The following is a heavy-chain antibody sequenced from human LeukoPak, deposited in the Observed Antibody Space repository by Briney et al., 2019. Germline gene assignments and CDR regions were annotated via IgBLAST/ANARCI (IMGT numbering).Heavy chain of an antibody. V-gene: IGHV3-11*01. CDR1: GFTFSDYY. D-gene: IGHD4-17*01. J-gene: IGHJ4*02. Sequence: GGSLRLSCAASGFTFSDYYMNRIRQAPGKGLEWVSYISGSGSSTINYADSVKGRFTISRDNAKNSLYLQMNSLRAEDTAVYYCAREREPVTTEFDYWGQGTLVTVSS. CDR3: AREREPVTTEFDY. CDR2: ISGSGSSTI.